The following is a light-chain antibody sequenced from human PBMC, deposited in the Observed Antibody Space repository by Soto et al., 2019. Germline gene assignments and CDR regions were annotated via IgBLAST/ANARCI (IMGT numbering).Light chain of an antibody. Sequence: DIQMTQSPSTLSASVGDRVTITCRASQSISSWLAWYQQKPGKAPKVLIYKASSLESGVPSRFSGSGSGTEFTLTISSLQPDDFGTYYCQHYNSYPWTFGQGTKVEIK. CDR3: QHYNSYPWT. CDR1: QSISSW. J-gene: IGKJ1*01. V-gene: IGKV1-5*03. CDR2: KAS.